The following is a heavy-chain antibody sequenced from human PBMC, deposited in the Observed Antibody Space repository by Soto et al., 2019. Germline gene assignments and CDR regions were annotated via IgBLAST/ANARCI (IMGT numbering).Heavy chain of an antibody. CDR1: GGSISSSSYY. V-gene: IGHV4-39*01. Sequence: PSETLSLTCTVSGGSISSSSYYWGWIRQPPGKGLEWIGSIYYSGSTYYNPSLKSRVTISVDTSKNQFSLKLSSVTAADTAVYYCARRSSFYYGSGSYYDDYWGQGTLVTVSS. CDR3: ARRSSFYYGSGSYYDDY. CDR2: IYYSGST. D-gene: IGHD3-10*01. J-gene: IGHJ4*02.